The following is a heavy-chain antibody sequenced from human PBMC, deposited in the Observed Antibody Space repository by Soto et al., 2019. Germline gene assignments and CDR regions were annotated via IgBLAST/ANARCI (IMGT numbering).Heavy chain of an antibody. CDR2: IFPSDSDT. Sequence: LTISCRTSGYRFTSYWIAWVRQMPGKGLEWMGIIFPSDSDTRYSPSFQGQVTISADRSTSTVFLQWASLKASDTAVYFCARKDKSGYFNWFDPWGQGTLVTVSS. D-gene: IGHD3-22*01. J-gene: IGHJ5*02. CDR3: ARKDKSGYFNWFDP. CDR1: GYRFTSYW. V-gene: IGHV5-51*01.